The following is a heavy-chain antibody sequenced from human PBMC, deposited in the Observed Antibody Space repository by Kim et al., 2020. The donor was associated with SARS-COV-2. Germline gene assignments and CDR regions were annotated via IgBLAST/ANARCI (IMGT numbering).Heavy chain of an antibody. Sequence: SQTLSLTCAISGDSVSSNSAAWNWIRQSPSRGLEWLGRTYYRSKWYNDYAVSVKSRITINPDTSKNQFSLQLNSVTPEDTAVYYCARGSPPGRSMLWFGESRETFDFDYWGQGTLVTVSS. CDR2: TYYRSKWYN. J-gene: IGHJ4*02. CDR3: ARGSPPGRSMLWFGESRETFDFDY. V-gene: IGHV6-1*01. CDR1: GDSVSSNSAA. D-gene: IGHD3-10*01.